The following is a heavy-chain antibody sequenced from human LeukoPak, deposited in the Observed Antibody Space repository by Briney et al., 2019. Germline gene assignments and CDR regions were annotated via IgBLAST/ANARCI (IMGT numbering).Heavy chain of an antibody. Sequence: GESLRISCKGSGYSFTNYWISWVRQTPGKGLEWMGRIDPSDSYTNYSPSFQGHVTISADKSISTAYLQWSSLKASDTAVYYCARQHGRALYYFDYWGHGILFTVSS. CDR1: GYSFTNYW. CDR2: IDPSDSYT. CDR3: ARQHGRALYYFDY. V-gene: IGHV5-10-1*01. J-gene: IGHJ4*01. D-gene: IGHD2-21*01.